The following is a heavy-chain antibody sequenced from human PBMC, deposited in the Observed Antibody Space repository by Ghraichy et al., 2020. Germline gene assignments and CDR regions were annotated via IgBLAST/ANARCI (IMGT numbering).Heavy chain of an antibody. Sequence: GEPLNISCAASGFTFSSYAMSWVRQAPGKGLEWVSAISGSGGSTYYADSVKGRFTISRDNSKNTLYLQMNSLRAEDTAVYYCAKGVAVAGATRYNWFDPWGQGTLVTVSS. J-gene: IGHJ5*02. CDR2: ISGSGGST. CDR1: GFTFSSYA. V-gene: IGHV3-23*01. CDR3: AKGVAVAGATRYNWFDP. D-gene: IGHD6-19*01.